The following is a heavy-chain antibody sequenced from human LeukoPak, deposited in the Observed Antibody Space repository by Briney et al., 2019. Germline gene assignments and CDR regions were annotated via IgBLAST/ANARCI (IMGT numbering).Heavy chain of an antibody. J-gene: IGHJ4*02. CDR3: ARGPGPADDGGGYCFDY. D-gene: IGHD3-22*01. V-gene: IGHV1-46*01. Sequence: ASVKVSCKASGYTFTSYYLYWVRPAPGQGREWMGVVNPSGGSTTSAQKFQGRVTMTRDTSTSTVYMELRSLRSEDTAVYYCARGPGPADDGGGYCFDYWGQGTLVTVSS. CDR1: GYTFTSYY. CDR2: VNPSGGST.